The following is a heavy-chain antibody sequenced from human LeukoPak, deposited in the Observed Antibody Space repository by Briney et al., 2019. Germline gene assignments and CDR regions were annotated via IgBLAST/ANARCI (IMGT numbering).Heavy chain of an antibody. CDR3: ARDRAGTISNYFDY. J-gene: IGHJ4*02. CDR1: GYTFTSYG. D-gene: IGHD1-7*01. CDR2: ISAYNGNT. V-gene: IGHV1-18*01. Sequence: ASVKVSCKASGYTFTSYGISWVRQAPGQGLEWMGWISAYNGNTNYAQKLQGRVTMTTDTSTSTAYMELRSLRSDDTAVYYCARDRAGTISNYFDYWGQGTLVTVSS.